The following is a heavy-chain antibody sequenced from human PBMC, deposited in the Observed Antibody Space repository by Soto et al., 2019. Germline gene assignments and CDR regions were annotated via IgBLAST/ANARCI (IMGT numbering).Heavy chain of an antibody. CDR3: ARHIVITATDTGLDS. V-gene: IGHV4-59*08. CDR1: RGSISTYY. CDR2: SYYSGST. Sequence: SETLSLTCTVSRGSISTYYWSWIRPPPGKGLECIGYSYYSGSTHYNPSLKSRVTISVDTSKNQFSLKLSSVTAADTAVYYCARHIVITATDTGLDSWGQGTLVTVS. J-gene: IGHJ4*02. D-gene: IGHD6-13*01.